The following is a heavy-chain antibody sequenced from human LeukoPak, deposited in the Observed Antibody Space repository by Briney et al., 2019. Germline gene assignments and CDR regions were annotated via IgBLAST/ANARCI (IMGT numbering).Heavy chain of an antibody. V-gene: IGHV3-21*01. Sequence: GGPLRLSCAASGFTFSSYSMNWVRQAPGKGLEWVSSISSSSSYIYYADSVKGRFTISRDNAKNSLYLQMNSLRAEDTAVYYCAREIGRDKRVYYFDYWGQGTLVTVSS. D-gene: IGHD2-15*01. CDR1: GFTFSSYS. CDR3: AREIGRDKRVYYFDY. J-gene: IGHJ4*02. CDR2: ISSSSSYI.